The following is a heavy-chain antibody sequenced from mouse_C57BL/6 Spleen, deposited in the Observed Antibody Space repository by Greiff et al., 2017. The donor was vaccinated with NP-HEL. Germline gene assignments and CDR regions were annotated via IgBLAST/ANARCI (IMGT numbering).Heavy chain of an antibody. CDR3: TREEGNLLLPYWYFDV. Sequence: EVKLVESGTVLARPGASVKMSCKTSGYTFTSYWMHWVKQRPGQGLEWIGAIYPGNSDTSYNQKFKGKAKLTAVTSASTAYMELSSLTNEDSAVYYCTREEGNLLLPYWYFDVWGTGTTVTVSS. D-gene: IGHD1-1*01. V-gene: IGHV1-5*01. J-gene: IGHJ1*03. CDR2: IYPGNSDT. CDR1: GYTFTSYW.